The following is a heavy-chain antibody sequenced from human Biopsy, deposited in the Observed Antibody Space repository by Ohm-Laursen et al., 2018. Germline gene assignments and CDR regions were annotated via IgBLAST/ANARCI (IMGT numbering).Heavy chain of an antibody. CDR2: ISWNSDKI. D-gene: IGHD3-10*01. CDR1: GFTFDDHA. CDR3: VKDIRRYFYGMDV. J-gene: IGHJ6*02. Sequence: SLRLSCAASGFTFDDHAMHWVRQPPGKGLEWVSGISWNSDKIGYADSVKGRFTISRDDAKNSLYLQMNSLRVDDTAMYYCVKDIRRYFYGMDVWGQGTTVTVS. V-gene: IGHV3-9*01.